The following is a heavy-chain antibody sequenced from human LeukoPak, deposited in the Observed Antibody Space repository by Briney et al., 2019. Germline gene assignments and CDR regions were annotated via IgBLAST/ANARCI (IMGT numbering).Heavy chain of an antibody. CDR1: GFNFRDSA. Sequence: GTSLRLSCAASGFNFRDSAMHWVRQPPGKGLEWVAVSSYDGTNKYYADSVNGRFTISRDNSKNTLFLQMNNLRLEDTAVYYCAADYGDYVSPSDWGQGSLVIVSS. CDR2: SSYDGTNK. V-gene: IGHV3-30*04. D-gene: IGHD4-17*01. J-gene: IGHJ4*01. CDR3: AADYGDYVSPSD.